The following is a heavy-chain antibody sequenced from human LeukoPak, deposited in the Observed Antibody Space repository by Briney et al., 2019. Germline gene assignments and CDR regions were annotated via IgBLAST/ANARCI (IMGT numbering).Heavy chain of an antibody. CDR2: IYPGDSDT. D-gene: IGHD3-22*01. CDR3: ARLESGYDSSGYYAYLDS. V-gene: IGHV5-51*01. Sequence: GESLKVSCKGSGYSFTSYWIGWVRQMPGKGLEWMGIIYPGDSDTRYSPSFQGQVTISADKSISTAYLQWSSLKASDTAMYYCARLESGYDSSGYYAYLDSWGQGTLVTASS. CDR1: GYSFTSYW. J-gene: IGHJ4*02.